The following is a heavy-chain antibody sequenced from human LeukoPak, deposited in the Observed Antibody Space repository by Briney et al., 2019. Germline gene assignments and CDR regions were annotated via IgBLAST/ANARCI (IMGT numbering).Heavy chain of an antibody. D-gene: IGHD3-22*01. CDR3: ARSQRAAYYDSSGTNDY. J-gene: IGHJ4*02. CDR1: GFTFDDYG. V-gene: IGHV3-20*04. Sequence: GXSLRLSCAASGFTFDDYGMSWVRQAPGKGLEWVSGINWNGGSTVYADSVKGRFTISRDNAKNSLYLRMNSLRAEDTALYYCARSQRAAYYDSSGTNDYWGQGTLVTVSS. CDR2: INWNGGST.